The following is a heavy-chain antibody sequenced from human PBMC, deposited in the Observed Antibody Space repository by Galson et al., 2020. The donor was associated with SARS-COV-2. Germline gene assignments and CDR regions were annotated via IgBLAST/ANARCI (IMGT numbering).Heavy chain of an antibody. CDR2: INEDGSEK. CDR1: GFTFSSYW. J-gene: IGHJ4*02. V-gene: IGHV3-7*05. D-gene: IGHD5-18*01. CDR3: SRDIGGEYTATPYLLGY. Sequence: GESLKISCAASGFTFSSYWMNWVRQAPGKGLEWVANINEDGSEKYSVDSVKGRFTISRDNAKNSRYLQMNSLRAEDTAVYYCSRDIGGEYTATPYLLGYWGQGSLVTVSS.